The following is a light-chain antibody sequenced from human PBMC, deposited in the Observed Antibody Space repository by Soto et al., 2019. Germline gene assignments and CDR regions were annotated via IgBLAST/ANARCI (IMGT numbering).Light chain of an antibody. J-gene: IGKJ1*01. V-gene: IGKV3-20*01. Sequence: ENVLTQSPGTLSLSPGERATLSCRASQSVSSSYLAWYQQKPGQAPRLLIYDASSRATGIPDRFSGSGSGTDFTLTISRLEPEDFAVYFCQQYGSSPRTFGQGTKVVIK. CDR2: DAS. CDR3: QQYGSSPRT. CDR1: QSVSSSY.